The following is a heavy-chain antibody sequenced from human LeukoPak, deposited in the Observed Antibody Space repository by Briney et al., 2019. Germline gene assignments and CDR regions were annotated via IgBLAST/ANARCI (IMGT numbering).Heavy chain of an antibody. Sequence: SETLSLTCTVSGGSISSSSYYWGWIRQPPGKGLERIGSIYYSGSTYYNPSLKSRVTISVDTSKNQFSLKLSSVTAADTAVYYCARHDSSGYFWDYWGQGTLVTVPS. D-gene: IGHD3-22*01. V-gene: IGHV4-39*01. J-gene: IGHJ4*02. CDR1: GGSISSSSYY. CDR3: ARHDSSGYFWDY. CDR2: IYYSGST.